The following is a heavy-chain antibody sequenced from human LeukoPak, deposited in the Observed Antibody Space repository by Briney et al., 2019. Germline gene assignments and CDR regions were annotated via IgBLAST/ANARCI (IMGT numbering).Heavy chain of an antibody. Sequence: SETLSLTCTVSGGSISNYYWSWIRQPPGKGLEWIGYIYYTGSTNYNPSLKSRVTMFVDMSKNQFSLRLSSVTAADTAVYYCARHRAYSSSSPFNYWGQGTLVTVSS. D-gene: IGHD6-6*01. J-gene: IGHJ4*02. V-gene: IGHV4-59*08. CDR3: ARHRAYSSSSPFNY. CDR2: IYYTGST. CDR1: GGSISNYY.